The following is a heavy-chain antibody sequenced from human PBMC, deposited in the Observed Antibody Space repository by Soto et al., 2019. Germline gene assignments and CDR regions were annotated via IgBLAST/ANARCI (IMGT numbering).Heavy chain of an antibody. CDR2: IWYDGSNK. Sequence: QVQLVESGGGVVQPGRSLRLSCAASGFTFSSYGMHWVRQAPGKGLEWVAVIWYDGSNKYYADSVKGRFTISRDNSKNTPYLQMNSLRAEDSAVYYCARDGRDYGDYELPDHFDYWGQGTLVTVSS. D-gene: IGHD4-17*01. J-gene: IGHJ4*02. V-gene: IGHV3-33*01. CDR1: GFTFSSYG. CDR3: ARDGRDYGDYELPDHFDY.